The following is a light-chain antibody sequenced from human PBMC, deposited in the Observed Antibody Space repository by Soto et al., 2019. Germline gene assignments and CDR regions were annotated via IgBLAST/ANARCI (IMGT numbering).Light chain of an antibody. J-gene: IGKJ1*01. CDR2: DAS. V-gene: IGKV1-5*01. CDR3: QHYNSYSEA. CDR1: QSISSW. Sequence: DIEMPQSPSTLSAYVGDRVTIACRASQSISSWLAWYQQKLGRAPRILIYDASSLESGVPSRFRGSGYGTEFTLTISSLQPDDFSTYYCQHYNSYSEAFGQGTKVDIK.